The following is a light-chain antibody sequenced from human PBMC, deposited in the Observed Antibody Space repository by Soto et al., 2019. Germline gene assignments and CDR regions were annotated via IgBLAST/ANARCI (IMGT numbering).Light chain of an antibody. V-gene: IGKV1-6*01. CDR1: QGIRID. CDR3: LQDYNFPWT. J-gene: IGKJ1*01. CDR2: AAS. Sequence: AIQMTQSPSSLSASVGDRVTITCRASQGIRIDLGWYQQKPGKAPTLLIYAASTLQTGVPSRFSGSGSGTDFTLTISSLQPEDFATYYCLQDYNFPWTFGQGTKVELK.